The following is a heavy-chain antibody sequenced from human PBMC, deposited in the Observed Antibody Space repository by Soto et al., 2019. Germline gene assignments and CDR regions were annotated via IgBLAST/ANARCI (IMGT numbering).Heavy chain of an antibody. CDR1: GFTFSNYG. J-gene: IGHJ6*02. CDR3: ASDLVGASDSYGLDV. V-gene: IGHV3-33*01. D-gene: IGHD1-26*01. Sequence: GGYLRLSCAASGFTFSNYGMHWVRQAPGKGLEWVAIIWHDGNNKYYADSVRGRFIISRDNSKNRLYLQMNSLRAEDTAVYYCASDLVGASDSYGLDVWGQGTPVTVSS. CDR2: IWHDGNNK.